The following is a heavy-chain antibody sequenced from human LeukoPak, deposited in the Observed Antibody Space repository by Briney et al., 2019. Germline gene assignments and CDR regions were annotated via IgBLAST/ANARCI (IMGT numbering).Heavy chain of an antibody. Sequence: GGSLRLSCAASGFTFSRYWMHWVRQAPGKGLVWVSRINSDESITSYADSVKGRFTISRDNAKNTLFLQMNSLRAEDTAVYYCTNEDDSGSYFDYWGHGTLVTVSS. CDR1: GFTFSRYW. CDR2: INSDESIT. J-gene: IGHJ4*01. CDR3: TNEDDSGSYFDY. V-gene: IGHV3-74*01. D-gene: IGHD3-10*01.